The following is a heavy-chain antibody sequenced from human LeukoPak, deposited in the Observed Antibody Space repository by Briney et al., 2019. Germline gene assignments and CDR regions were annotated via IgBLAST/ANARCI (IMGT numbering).Heavy chain of an antibody. D-gene: IGHD2-2*01. Sequence: SVKVSCKASGGTFSSYAISWVRQAPGQGLEWMGGIIPIFSTANYAQKFQGRVTITTDESTSTAYMELSSLRSEDTAVYYCARGIVPVGQRGFDYWGQGTLVTVSS. CDR2: IIPIFSTA. CDR1: GGTFSSYA. V-gene: IGHV1-69*05. CDR3: ARGIVPVGQRGFDY. J-gene: IGHJ4*02.